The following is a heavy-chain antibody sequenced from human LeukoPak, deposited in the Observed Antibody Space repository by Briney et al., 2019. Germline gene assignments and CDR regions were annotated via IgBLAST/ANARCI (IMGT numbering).Heavy chain of an antibody. J-gene: IGHJ4*02. CDR2: IWYDGRKP. V-gene: IGHV3-33*01. CDR3: ARSLAFCDVGVYFDY. Sequence: GGSLRLSCAASGFTFSSHGMHWVRQAPGKGLEWVAVIWYDGRKPYYADSVKGRFTISRDNSNNTLYLQMNSLRAEDTAVYYCARSLAFCDVGVYFDYWGQGTLVIVSS. D-gene: IGHD3-3*02. CDR1: GFTFSSHG.